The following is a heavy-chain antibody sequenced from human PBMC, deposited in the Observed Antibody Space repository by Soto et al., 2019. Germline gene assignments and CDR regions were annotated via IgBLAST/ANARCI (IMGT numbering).Heavy chain of an antibody. V-gene: IGHV3-72*01. Sequence: PGGSLRLSCAVSEFTISDHFMDWVRQAPGKGLEWVGRTKHKVSSYATEYAASVKGRFTISRDDSYNSLYLQMSSLRTEDTAVYYCVAYLSYYVHWGQGTLVTVSS. J-gene: IGHJ4*02. CDR1: EFTISDHF. D-gene: IGHD3-10*02. CDR3: VAYLSYYVH. CDR2: TKHKVSSYAT.